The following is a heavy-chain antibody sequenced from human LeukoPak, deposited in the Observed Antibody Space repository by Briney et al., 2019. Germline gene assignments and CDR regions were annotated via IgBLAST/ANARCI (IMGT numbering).Heavy chain of an antibody. D-gene: IGHD2-21*02. CDR1: GLTFSDSW. CDR3: ARSDYCGGDCYSSLSNY. J-gene: IGHJ4*02. Sequence: GGSLRLSCAASGLTFSDSWMSWVRQTPGKGLEWVANIKHDGSEKYYVDSVKGRLTISRDNAKNSLYLQMNSLRAEDTAVYFCARSDYCGGDCYSSLSNYWGQGTLVTVSS. CDR2: IKHDGSEK. V-gene: IGHV3-7*02.